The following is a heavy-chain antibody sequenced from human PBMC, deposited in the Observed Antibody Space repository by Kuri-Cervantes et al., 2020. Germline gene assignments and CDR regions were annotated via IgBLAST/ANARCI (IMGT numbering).Heavy chain of an antibody. CDR3: AIYSSSWYGVDY. Sequence: SETLSLTCTVSGGSISSSSYYWGWIRQPPGKGLEWIGSIYYSGSTHYNPSLKSRVTISVDTSKNQFSLKLSSVTAADTAVYSCAIYSSSWYGVDYWGQGTLVTVSS. CDR1: GGSISSSSYY. V-gene: IGHV4-39*01. CDR2: IYYSGST. J-gene: IGHJ4*02. D-gene: IGHD6-13*01.